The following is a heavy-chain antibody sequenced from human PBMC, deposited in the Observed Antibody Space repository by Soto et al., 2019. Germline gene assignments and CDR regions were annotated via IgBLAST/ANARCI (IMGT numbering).Heavy chain of an antibody. Sequence: SETLSLTCTVSGGSISSTTYYWGWIRQPPGKGLEWIGSIYYSGSTYYNPSLKSRVTISVDTSKNQFSLKLSSVTAADTAVYYCARHSRSGWQRGAFDIWGQGTMVTVSS. J-gene: IGHJ3*02. V-gene: IGHV4-39*01. CDR1: GGSISSTTYY. CDR3: ARHSRSGWQRGAFDI. D-gene: IGHD6-19*01. CDR2: IYYSGST.